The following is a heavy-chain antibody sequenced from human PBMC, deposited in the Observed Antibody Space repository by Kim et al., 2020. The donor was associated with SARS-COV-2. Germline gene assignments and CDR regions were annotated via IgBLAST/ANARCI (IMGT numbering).Heavy chain of an antibody. CDR3: ARVRSSSSVFDY. Sequence: SETLSLTCTVSGGSISNFYWSWIRQPAGKGLEWIGRISSSGSTNYNPSLQSRLTMSLDTSKNQFSLQLNSVTAADTAVYYCARVRSSSSVFDYWGQGTLV. CDR1: GGSISNFY. D-gene: IGHD6-13*01. V-gene: IGHV4-4*07. J-gene: IGHJ4*02. CDR2: ISSSGST.